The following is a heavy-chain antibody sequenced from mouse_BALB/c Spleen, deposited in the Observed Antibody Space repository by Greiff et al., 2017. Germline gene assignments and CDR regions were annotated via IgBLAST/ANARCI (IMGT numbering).Heavy chain of an antibody. V-gene: IGHV14-4*02. D-gene: IGHD2-10*02. CDR2: IDPENGDT. CDR3: NAWSGYGNYGAY. J-gene: IGHJ3*01. CDR1: GFNITDYY. Sequence: EVQLQQSGAELVRSGASVKLSCTASGFNITDYYMHWVKQRPEQGLEWIGWIDPENGDTEYAPKFQGKATMTADTSSNTAYLQLSSLTSEDTAVYYCNAWSGYGNYGAYWGQGTLVTVSA.